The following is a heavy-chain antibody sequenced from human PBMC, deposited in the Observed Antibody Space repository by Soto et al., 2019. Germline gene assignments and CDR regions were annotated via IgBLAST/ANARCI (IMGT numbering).Heavy chain of an antibody. D-gene: IGHD6-13*01. J-gene: IGHJ4*02. CDR1: GYSFSSFG. CDR3: ARDSGYENHGAPFDY. CDR2: ISGDNGDT. Sequence: QVLLMQSGAEVKKPGASVKVSCEASGYSFSSFGINWVRQAPGQGLEWMGRISGDNGDTKIAQKFQGRVTLATDTSTSTAYMEVKSLRSDDTAVYYCARDSGYENHGAPFDYWGQGALVTVSS. V-gene: IGHV1-18*01.